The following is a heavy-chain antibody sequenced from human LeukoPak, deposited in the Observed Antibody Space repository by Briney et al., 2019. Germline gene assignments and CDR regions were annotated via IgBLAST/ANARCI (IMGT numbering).Heavy chain of an antibody. V-gene: IGHV3-7*01. J-gene: IGHJ5*01. Sequence: GGSLRLSCVASGFTFSSYWMSWVRRAPGKGLEWVANIKQDGSEKYYVDSVKGRFTISRDNAKNSLYLQMNSLRAEDTAVYYCARGRRPPSDSWGQGTLVTVSS. CDR2: IKQDGSEK. CDR3: ARGRRPPSDS. CDR1: GFTFSSYW.